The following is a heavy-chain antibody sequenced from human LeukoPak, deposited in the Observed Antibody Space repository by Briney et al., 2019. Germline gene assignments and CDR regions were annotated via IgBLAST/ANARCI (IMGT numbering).Heavy chain of an antibody. CDR3: ASLLGYCSGGSCYSIFFQH. J-gene: IGHJ1*01. Sequence: VKVSCKTSGYIFAHNGISWVRQAPGQGPEWMGWISAYNGDTNYAQNFQGRVTITADESTSTAYMELSSLRSEDTAVYYCASLLGYCSGGSCYSIFFQHWGQGTLVTVSS. CDR1: GYIFAHNG. D-gene: IGHD2-15*01. V-gene: IGHV1-18*01. CDR2: ISAYNGDT.